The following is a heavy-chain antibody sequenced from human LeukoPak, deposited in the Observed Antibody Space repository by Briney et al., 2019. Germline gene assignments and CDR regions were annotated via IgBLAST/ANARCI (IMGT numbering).Heavy chain of an antibody. Sequence: PGGSLRLSCAASGFTFSNYWMHWVRQAPGKGLVWVSRINSDGSSTRYADSVKGRFTISRDNAKNTLYLQMNSLRAEDTAVYYCAGEIATAATGAFDIWGQGTMVTVSS. D-gene: IGHD6-13*01. CDR1: GFTFSNYW. J-gene: IGHJ3*02. CDR3: AGEIATAATGAFDI. CDR2: INSDGSST. V-gene: IGHV3-74*01.